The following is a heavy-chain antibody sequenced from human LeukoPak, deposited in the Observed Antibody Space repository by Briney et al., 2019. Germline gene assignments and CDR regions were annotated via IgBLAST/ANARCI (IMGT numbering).Heavy chain of an antibody. Sequence: ASVKVSCKASGYTFTSYDINWVRQAAGQGLEWMGWTNPNSGITGYAQKIQGRVTITRNTSINTTYMELRSLRSEDTAVYYCARARRGLVGAAVGIQYFYHYMDVWGKGTTVTVSS. V-gene: IGHV1-8*01. CDR1: GYTFTSYD. CDR3: ARARRGLVGAAVGIQYFYHYMDV. J-gene: IGHJ6*03. CDR2: TNPNSGIT. D-gene: IGHD2-15*01.